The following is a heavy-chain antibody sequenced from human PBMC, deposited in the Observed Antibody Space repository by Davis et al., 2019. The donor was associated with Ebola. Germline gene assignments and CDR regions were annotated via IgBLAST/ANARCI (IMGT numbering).Heavy chain of an antibody. CDR3: ARDSQGYYYYGMDV. CDR2: ISNDGGNT. Sequence: GESLKISCAASGFTFSNYAMHWVRQAPGKGLEYVSSISNDGGNTFYADSVQGRFAISRDNSKNSLYLQMNSLRDEDTAVYYCARDSQGYYYYGMDVWGQGTTVTVSS. CDR1: GFTFSNYA. J-gene: IGHJ6*02. V-gene: IGHV3-64*04.